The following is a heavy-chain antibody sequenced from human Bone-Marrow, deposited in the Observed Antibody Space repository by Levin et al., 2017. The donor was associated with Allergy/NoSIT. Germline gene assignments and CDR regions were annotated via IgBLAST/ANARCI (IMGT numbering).Heavy chain of an antibody. CDR1: GFSLTPNRVG. V-gene: IGHV2-5*02. CDR2: IYWDDDK. Sequence: SGPTLVKPPQTLTLTCTFSGFSLTPNRVGVGWIRQPPGKALEWLALIYWDDDKRYSPSLKTRLTITKDTSKNQVVLTMTNMDPLDTATYYCAQTLSRGGRVYWGQGTPVTVSS. D-gene: IGHD2-15*01. CDR3: AQTLSRGGRVY. J-gene: IGHJ4*02.